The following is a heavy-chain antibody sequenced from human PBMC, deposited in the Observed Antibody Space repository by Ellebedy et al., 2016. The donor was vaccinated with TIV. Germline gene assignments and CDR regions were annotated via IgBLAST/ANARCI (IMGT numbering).Heavy chain of an antibody. CDR3: ARVGCSSTRCYGDDYYYGMDV. CDR1: GYTFTGYY. D-gene: IGHD2-2*01. V-gene: IGHV1-2*06. CDR2: INPNSGGT. Sequence: ASVKVSXKASGYTFTGYYLHWVRQAPGQGLEWMGRINPNSGGTNYAQKFQGRVTMTRDTSISTAYMELSTLRSDDTAVYYCARVGCSSTRCYGDDYYYGMDVWGQGTTVTVSS. J-gene: IGHJ6*02.